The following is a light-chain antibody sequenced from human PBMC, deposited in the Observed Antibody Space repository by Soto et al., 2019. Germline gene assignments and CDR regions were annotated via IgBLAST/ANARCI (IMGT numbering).Light chain of an antibody. CDR1: QGINSW. Sequence: DIQMTQSPSSVSASVGDRVTITCRASQGINSWLAWYQQKPGKAPKLLIYAASSLQSGVPSRFSGSGSGIEFTLTVNSLQPDDFATYYCQQYNSYSKTFGQATKVDIK. CDR3: QQYNSYSKT. CDR2: AAS. V-gene: IGKV1D-16*01. J-gene: IGKJ1*01.